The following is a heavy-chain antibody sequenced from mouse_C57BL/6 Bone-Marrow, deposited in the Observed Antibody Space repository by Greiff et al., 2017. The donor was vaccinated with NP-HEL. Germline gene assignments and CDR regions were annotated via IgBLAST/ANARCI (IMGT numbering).Heavy chain of an antibody. J-gene: IGHJ3*01. D-gene: IGHD1-1*01. Sequence: QVQLQQPGAELVKPGASVKMSCKASGYTFTSYWITWVKQRPGQGLEWIGDISPGSGSTNYNEKFKSKATLTVDTSSSTAYMQLSSLTSEDSAVYYCARHGSRSAWFAYWGQGTLVTVSA. V-gene: IGHV1-55*01. CDR3: ARHGSRSAWFAY. CDR2: ISPGSGST. CDR1: GYTFTSYW.